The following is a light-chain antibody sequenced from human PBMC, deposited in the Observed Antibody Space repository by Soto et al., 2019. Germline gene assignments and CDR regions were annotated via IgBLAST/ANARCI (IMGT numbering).Light chain of an antibody. V-gene: IGKV3D-15*02. CDR2: GVS. J-gene: IGKJ1*01. Sequence: EIVMMQSPATRSVSPGESVTLSCRASQLFSSNLAWYQHKPGQAPRLLIYGVSTRDTGVPDRFSGSGSGTDFTLTISRLEPEDFAVYYCQQYASSPRTFGQGTKVDNK. CDR3: QQYASSPRT. CDR1: QLFSSN.